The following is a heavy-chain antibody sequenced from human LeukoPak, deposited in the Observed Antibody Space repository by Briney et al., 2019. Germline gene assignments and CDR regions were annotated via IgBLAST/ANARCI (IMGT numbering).Heavy chain of an antibody. D-gene: IGHD1-26*01. CDR2: IDPDGNDK. V-gene: IGHV3-7*01. CDR3: ASSRGREFDY. Sequence: GGSLRLSCVASGFTFSSYYMSWVRQAPGKGLEWVAHIDPDGNDKYYVDSVKGRFTISRDNAKNTLYLQMNSLRAEDTAVSYCASSRGREFDYWGQGTLVTVSS. J-gene: IGHJ4*02. CDR1: GFTFSSYY.